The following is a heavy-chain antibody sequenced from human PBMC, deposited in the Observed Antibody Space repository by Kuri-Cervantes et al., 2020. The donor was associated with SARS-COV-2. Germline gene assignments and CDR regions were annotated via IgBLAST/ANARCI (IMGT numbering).Heavy chain of an antibody. CDR1: GGSISSGSYY. D-gene: IGHD3-22*01. CDR3: ARGAAGWDSSGYAFDY. CDR2: IYTSGST. V-gene: IGHV4-61*02. J-gene: IGHJ4*02. Sequence: SETLSLTCTVSGGSISSGSYYWSWIRQPAGKGLGWIGRIYTSGSTNYNPSLKSRVTISVDTSKNQFSLKLSSVTAADTAVYYCARGAAGWDSSGYAFDYWGQGTLVTVSS.